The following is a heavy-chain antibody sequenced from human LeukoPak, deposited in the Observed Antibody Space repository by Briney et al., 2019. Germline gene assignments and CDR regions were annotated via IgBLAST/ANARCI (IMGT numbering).Heavy chain of an antibody. CDR2: ISSSGSTI. J-gene: IGHJ5*02. D-gene: IGHD6-13*01. Sequence: GGSLRLSCAASGFTFSDYYMSWIRQAPGKGLEWVSYISSSGSTIYYADSVKGRFTISRDNSKNTLYLQMNSLRAEDTAVYYCAREKYSSSWYPNWFDPWGQGTLVTVSS. CDR1: GFTFSDYY. CDR3: AREKYSSSWYPNWFDP. V-gene: IGHV3-11*04.